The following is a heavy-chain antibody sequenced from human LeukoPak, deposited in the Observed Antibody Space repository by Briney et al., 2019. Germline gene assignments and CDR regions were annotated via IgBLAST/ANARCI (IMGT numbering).Heavy chain of an antibody. CDR1: GFTFSNAW. D-gene: IGHD3-22*01. Sequence: GGSLRLSCAASGFTFSNAWMSWVRQAPGKGLGRVGRIKSKTDGGTTDYAAPVKGRFTISRDDSKNTLYLQMNSLKTEDTAVYYCTTAIYYDSSGFPYYFDYWGQGTLVTVSS. V-gene: IGHV3-15*01. J-gene: IGHJ4*02. CDR3: TTAIYYDSSGFPYYFDY. CDR2: IKSKTDGGTT.